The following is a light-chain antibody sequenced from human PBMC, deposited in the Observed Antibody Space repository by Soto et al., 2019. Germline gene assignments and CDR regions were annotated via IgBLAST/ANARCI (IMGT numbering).Light chain of an antibody. J-gene: IGLJ1*01. V-gene: IGLV1-44*01. Sequence: QSVLTQPPSASGTPGQRVTISCSGSTSNIGSHPVNWYQQLPGTAPKLLIYITNQRPSGVPDRFSGSKSGTSASLAISGLQSEDEADYYCAAWDDSLNAYVFGTGTKLTVL. CDR3: AAWDDSLNAYV. CDR1: TSNIGSHP. CDR2: ITN.